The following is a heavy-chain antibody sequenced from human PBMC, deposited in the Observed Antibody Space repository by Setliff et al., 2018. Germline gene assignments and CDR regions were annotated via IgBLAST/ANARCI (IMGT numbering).Heavy chain of an antibody. Sequence: ASVKVSCKASGYTFRNYAFAWVRQAPGKGLEWVGWISVYNGDTNDAQKFQGRVTLTTDTSTSTAYMELRRLTSDDSAFYYCARALSVKLVTIRTNSWFTYCGQGTLVTVSS. CDR3: ARALSVKLVTIRTNSWFTY. J-gene: IGHJ4*02. V-gene: IGHV1-18*01. CDR2: ISVYNGDT. D-gene: IGHD5-18*01. CDR1: GYTFRNYA.